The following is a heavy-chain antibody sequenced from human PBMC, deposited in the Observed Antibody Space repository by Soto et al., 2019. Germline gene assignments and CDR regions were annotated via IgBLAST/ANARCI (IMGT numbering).Heavy chain of an antibody. CDR2: IKQDGSEK. D-gene: IGHD4-17*01. Sequence: GGSLRLSCAASGFTFSSYWMSWVRQAPGKGLEWVANIKQDGSEKYYVDSVKGRFTISRDNAKNSLYLQMNSLRAEDTAVYYCARDLYPYGDYLFQHWGQGTLVTVSS. V-gene: IGHV3-7*01. CDR1: GFTFSSYW. J-gene: IGHJ1*01. CDR3: ARDLYPYGDYLFQH.